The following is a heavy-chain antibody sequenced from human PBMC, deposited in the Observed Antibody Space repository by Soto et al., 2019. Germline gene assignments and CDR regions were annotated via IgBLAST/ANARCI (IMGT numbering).Heavy chain of an antibody. Sequence: GASVTVSCKASGYTFTSYYIHCVRQAPGQGLEWMGIINPSGGSTSYAQKFQGRVTMTRDTSTSTVYMELTSLRSEDTAVYYCARVRVYGMDVWGQGTTVTVSS. J-gene: IGHJ6*02. CDR2: INPSGGST. CDR3: ARVRVYGMDV. V-gene: IGHV1-46*01. CDR1: GYTFTSYY.